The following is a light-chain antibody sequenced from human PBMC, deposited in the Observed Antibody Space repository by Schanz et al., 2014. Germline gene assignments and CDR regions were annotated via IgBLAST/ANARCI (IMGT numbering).Light chain of an antibody. J-gene: IGKJ1*01. Sequence: EIVLTQSPGTLSLSPGERATLSCRASQSVSSYLAWYQQKPGQAPRPLIYGASSRATGIPDRFSGSGSGTDFTLTISRLEPEDFAVYYCQHRFNWPWRFGQGTKVEIK. CDR1: QSVSSY. V-gene: IGKV3-11*01. CDR3: QHRFNWPWR. CDR2: GAS.